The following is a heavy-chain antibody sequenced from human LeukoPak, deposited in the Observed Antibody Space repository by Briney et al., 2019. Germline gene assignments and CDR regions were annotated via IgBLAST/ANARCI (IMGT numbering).Heavy chain of an antibody. D-gene: IGHD3-3*01. V-gene: IGHV3-23*01. Sequence: GGSLRFSCAASGFTFSAYAMSWVRQAPGKGLEWVSDISGNGGSTYYADSVKGRFTISRDNSKNTLYLQMNSLRAEDTAVYYCAKDHDFWSGYSDYWGQGTLVTVSS. CDR1: GFTFSAYA. J-gene: IGHJ4*02. CDR2: ISGNGGST. CDR3: AKDHDFWSGYSDY.